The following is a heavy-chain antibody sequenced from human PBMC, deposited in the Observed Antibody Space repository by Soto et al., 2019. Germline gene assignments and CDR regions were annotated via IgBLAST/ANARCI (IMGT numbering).Heavy chain of an antibody. CDR1: GFTFNNAW. V-gene: IGHV3-15*01. D-gene: IGHD2-8*01. Sequence: EVQLVKSGGDLVKPGGSLRLSCAASGFTFNNAWMSWVRQAPGKGLEWVARIKSKTDGETTTYAAPVKGRFTISREDSKDTLYLQMNSLKPEDTAVYYCTTNGDYYYYYMDVWGKGTTVAVSS. J-gene: IGHJ6*03. CDR2: IKSKTDGETT. CDR3: TTNGDYYYYYMDV.